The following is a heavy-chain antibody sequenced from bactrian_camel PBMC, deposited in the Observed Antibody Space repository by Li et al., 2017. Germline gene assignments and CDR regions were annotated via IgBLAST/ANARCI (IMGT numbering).Heavy chain of an antibody. CDR2: IHTSGGTT. J-gene: IGHJ6*01. V-gene: IGHV3S54*01. CDR1: GNLYNLNC. CDR3: AVYIGGGSFRCISGMLSADSFAS. D-gene: IGHD6*01. Sequence: HVQLVESGGGSVRPGGSLRLSCAASGNLYNLNCLGWFRQAPGKEREGVGRIHTSGGTTSYADSVKGRFTISQDNAKNTVYLQMDSLKPEDTGMYYCAVYIGGGSFRCISGMLSADSFASWGQGTQVTVS.